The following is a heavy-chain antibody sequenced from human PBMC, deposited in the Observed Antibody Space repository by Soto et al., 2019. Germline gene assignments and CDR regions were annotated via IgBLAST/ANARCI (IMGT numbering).Heavy chain of an antibody. CDR2: IIPIFGTA. CDR3: ARVDTAIVYKSDAFDI. V-gene: IGHV1-69*06. Sequence: ASVKVSCKASGGTFSSYAISWVRQAPGQGLEWMGGIIPIFGTANYAQKFQGRVTITADKSTSTAYMELSSLRSEDTAVYYCARVDTAIVYKSDAFDIWGQGTMLTVSS. D-gene: IGHD5-18*01. CDR1: GGTFSSYA. J-gene: IGHJ3*02.